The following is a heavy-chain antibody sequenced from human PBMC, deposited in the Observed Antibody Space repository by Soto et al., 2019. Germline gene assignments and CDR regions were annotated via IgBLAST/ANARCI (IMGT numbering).Heavy chain of an antibody. Sequence: SETLSLTCTVSGGSISSGGYYWSWIRQHPGKGLERIGYIYYSGSTYYNPSLKSRVTISVDTSKNQFSLKLSSVTAADTAVYYCARGPSGSYYPEYFQHWGQGTLVTVSS. V-gene: IGHV4-31*03. D-gene: IGHD1-26*01. CDR1: GGSISSGGYY. J-gene: IGHJ1*01. CDR3: ARGPSGSYYPEYFQH. CDR2: IYYSGST.